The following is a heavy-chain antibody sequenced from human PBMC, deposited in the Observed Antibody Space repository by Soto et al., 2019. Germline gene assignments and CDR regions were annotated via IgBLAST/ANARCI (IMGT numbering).Heavy chain of an antibody. CDR2: ISYDGSNK. V-gene: IGHV3-30-3*01. CDR3: AREGPRRWLQS. Sequence: QVQLVESGGGVVQPGRSLRLSCAASGFTFSSYAMHWVRQAPGKGLEWEAVISYDGSNKYYADSVKGRFTISRDNSKNTLYLQMNSLRAEDTAVYYCAREGPRRWLQSWGQGTLVTVSS. D-gene: IGHD5-12*01. J-gene: IGHJ4*02. CDR1: GFTFSSYA.